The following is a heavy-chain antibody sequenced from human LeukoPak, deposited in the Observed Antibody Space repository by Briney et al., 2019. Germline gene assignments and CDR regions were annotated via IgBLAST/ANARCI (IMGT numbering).Heavy chain of an antibody. V-gene: IGHV1-69*05. Sequence: GASVKVSCKASGGTFSSYAISWVHQAPGQGLEWMGGIIPIFGTANYAQKFQGRVTITTDESTSTAYMELSSLRSEDTAVYYCARGPGSGSYYNQTERNYYYYYMDVWGKGTTVTVSS. CDR1: GGTFSSYA. D-gene: IGHD3-10*01. CDR3: ARGPGSGSYYNQTERNYYYYYMDV. CDR2: IIPIFGTA. J-gene: IGHJ6*03.